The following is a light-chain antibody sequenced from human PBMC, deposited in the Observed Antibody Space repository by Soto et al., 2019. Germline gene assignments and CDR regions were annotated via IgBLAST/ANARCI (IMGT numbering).Light chain of an antibody. J-gene: IGKJ5*01. Sequence: SILAQPPATLSLYQGKRATLSCRASQNISNYLIWYQQKPGQAPRLFIYGASTRATGIPDRFSGSGSGTDFTLTISRLEPEDFAVYYCQQYGSSLITFGQGTLLEV. CDR3: QQYGSSLIT. V-gene: IGKV3-20*01. CDR1: QNISNY. CDR2: GAS.